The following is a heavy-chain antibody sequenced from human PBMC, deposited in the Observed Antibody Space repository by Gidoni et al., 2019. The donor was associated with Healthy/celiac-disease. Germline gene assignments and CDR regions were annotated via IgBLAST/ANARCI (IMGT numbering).Heavy chain of an antibody. CDR2: ISTYNGNT. J-gene: IGHJ4*02. V-gene: IGHV1-18*01. D-gene: IGHD3-16*01. Sequence: QVQLVQSGAEVKKHGSSVKFSCKASGYTFTSYGIGWVRQAPGQGLEWMGWISTYNGNTNYAQKLKGRVTMTTDTSTSTAYMERRSLKSDDTAVYYCARITFGGQTHCGGECHFDYWGQGTLVTVSS. CDR1: GYTFTSYG. CDR3: ARITFGGQTHCGGECHFDY.